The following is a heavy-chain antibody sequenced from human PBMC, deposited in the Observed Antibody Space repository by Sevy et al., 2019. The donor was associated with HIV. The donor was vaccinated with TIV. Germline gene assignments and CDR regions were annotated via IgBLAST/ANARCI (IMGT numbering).Heavy chain of an antibody. J-gene: IGHJ4*01. CDR2: IYYSGNT. CDR1: GGSISSDNYY. D-gene: IGHD2-15*01. CDR3: VRATGSSAGFDS. V-gene: IGHV4-31*03. Sequence: SETLSLTCTVSGGSISSDNYYWTWIRQHPGKGLEWIGYIYYSGNTYYNPSLKSRVSISIDKSKNQFSLRLSSVTAADTAIYFCVRATGSSAGFDSWGHGTVVTVSS.